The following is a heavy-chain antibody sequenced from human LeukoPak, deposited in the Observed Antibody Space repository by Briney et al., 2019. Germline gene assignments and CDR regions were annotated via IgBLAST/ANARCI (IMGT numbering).Heavy chain of an antibody. CDR1: GYTFTNYG. CDR3: ARGIRRSLNWFDP. Sequence: GASVKVSCKASGYTFTNYGVSWVRPAPGQGLEWMGWISAYNGYTNYAQKFQFRVTMTTDTSTSTAYMELRSLTSDDTAVYYCARGIRRSLNWFDPWGQGTLVTVSS. CDR2: ISAYNGYT. J-gene: IGHJ5*02. V-gene: IGHV1-18*01.